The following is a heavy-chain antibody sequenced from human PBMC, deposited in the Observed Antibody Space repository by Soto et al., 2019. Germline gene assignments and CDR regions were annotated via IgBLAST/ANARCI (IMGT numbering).Heavy chain of an antibody. V-gene: IGHV1-3*01. CDR3: ASSYYYDSSGYSSLYCYYGMDV. D-gene: IGHD3-22*01. CDR1: GYTFTSYA. Sequence: QVQLVQSGAEVKKPGASVKVSCKASGYTFTSYAMHWVRQAPGQRLEWMGWINAGNGNTKYSQMFQGRVTITRDTSASTAYMELSSLRSEDTAVYYCASSYYYDSSGYSSLYCYYGMDVWGQGTTVTVSS. J-gene: IGHJ6*02. CDR2: INAGNGNT.